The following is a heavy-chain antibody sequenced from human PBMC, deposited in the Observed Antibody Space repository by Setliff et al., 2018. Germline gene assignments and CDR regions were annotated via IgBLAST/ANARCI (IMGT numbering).Heavy chain of an antibody. CDR1: GGTFSYYY. CDR2: INHTGPT. J-gene: IGHJ4*02. CDR3: ARGRNVAARLLDS. D-gene: IGHD6-6*01. V-gene: IGHV4-34*01. Sequence: SETLSLTCAASGGTFSYYYWTWIRQPPGKGLEWVGEINHTGPTKYNPSLQSRVTISIDTSKDQFSLTVTSVTAADTAMYYCARGRNVAARLLDSWGQGTLVTVSS.